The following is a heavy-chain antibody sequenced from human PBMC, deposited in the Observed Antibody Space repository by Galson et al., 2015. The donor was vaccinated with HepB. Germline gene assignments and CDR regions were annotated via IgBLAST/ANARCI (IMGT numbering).Heavy chain of an antibody. J-gene: IGHJ4*02. D-gene: IGHD2-2*02. Sequence: SETLSLTCAVYGGSFSGYYWSWIRQPPGKGLEWIGEINHSGSTNYNPSLKSRVTISVDTSKNQFSLKLSSVTAADTAVYYCARRGYCSSTSCYIAAAGRGTYYFDYWGQGTLVTVSS. V-gene: IGHV4-34*01. CDR2: INHSGST. CDR1: GGSFSGYY. CDR3: ARRGYCSSTSCYIAAAGRGTYYFDY.